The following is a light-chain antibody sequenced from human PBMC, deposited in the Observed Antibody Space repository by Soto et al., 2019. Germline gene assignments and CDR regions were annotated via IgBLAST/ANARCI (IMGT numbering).Light chain of an antibody. CDR2: DAS. CDR1: QSISSW. Sequence: DIQMTQSPPTLSASVGDRLTITCRASQSISSWLAWYQQKPGKAPKLLIYDASSLQSGVASRFSGSGSGTESALTICRLQPADFATYYCQHYNSFLLTFGQGTKLEIK. J-gene: IGKJ2*01. V-gene: IGKV1-5*01. CDR3: QHYNSFLLT.